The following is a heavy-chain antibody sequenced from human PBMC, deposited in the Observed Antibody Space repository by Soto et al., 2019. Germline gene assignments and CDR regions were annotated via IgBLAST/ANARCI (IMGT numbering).Heavy chain of an antibody. CDR3: VKQTHGLDGVAFDY. V-gene: IGHV3-64D*06. CDR1: GFIFSEST. Sequence: GGSLRLSCSASGFIFSESTIYWVRQVPGKGLEAISAVSTSGRSTYYADSVKDRFTISRDNSKNTLFLQMGSLRPEDTAIYYCVKQTHGLDGVAFDYWGQGTQVTVSS. CDR2: VSTSGRST. J-gene: IGHJ4*02. D-gene: IGHD2-15*01.